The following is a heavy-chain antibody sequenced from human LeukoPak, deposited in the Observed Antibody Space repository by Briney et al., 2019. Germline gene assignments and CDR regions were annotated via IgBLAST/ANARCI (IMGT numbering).Heavy chain of an antibody. D-gene: IGHD2-2*01. V-gene: IGHV3-23*01. CDR3: AKITDLLVVATATDDAFDI. CDR1: GFTFSSYA. J-gene: IGHJ3*02. CDR2: ISGSGGST. Sequence: PGGSLRLSCAASGFTFSSYAMSWVRQAPGKGLEWVSAISGSGGSTYCADSVKGRFTISRDNSKNTLYLQMKSLRAEDTALYYCAKITDLLVVATATDDAFDIWGQGTMVTVSS.